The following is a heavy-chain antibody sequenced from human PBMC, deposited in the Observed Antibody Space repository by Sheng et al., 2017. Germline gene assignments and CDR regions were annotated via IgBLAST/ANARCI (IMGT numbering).Heavy chain of an antibody. V-gene: IGHV4-34*01. CDR2: INHSGST. J-gene: IGHJ5*02. Sequence: QVQLQQWGAGLLKPSETLSLTCAVYGGSFSGYYWSWIRQPPGKGLEWIGEINHSGSTNYNPSLKSRVTISVDTSKNQFSLKLSSVTAADTAVYYCARGTVWMVRGVGNWFDPWGQGTLVTVSS. D-gene: IGHD3-10*01. CDR1: GGSFSGYY. CDR3: ARGTVWMVRGVGNWFDP.